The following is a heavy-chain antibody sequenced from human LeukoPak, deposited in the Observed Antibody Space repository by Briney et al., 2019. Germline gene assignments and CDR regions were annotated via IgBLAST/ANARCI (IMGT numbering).Heavy chain of an antibody. D-gene: IGHD6-19*01. CDR3: ARVGDSSGWYNWFDP. V-gene: IGHV1-8*01. Sequence: ASVKVSYKASGYTFTSYDINWVRQATGQGLEWMGWMNPNSGNTGYAQKFQGRVTMTRNTSISTAYMELSSLRSEDTAVYYCARVGDSSGWYNWFDPWGQGTLVTVSS. CDR2: MNPNSGNT. J-gene: IGHJ5*02. CDR1: GYTFTSYD.